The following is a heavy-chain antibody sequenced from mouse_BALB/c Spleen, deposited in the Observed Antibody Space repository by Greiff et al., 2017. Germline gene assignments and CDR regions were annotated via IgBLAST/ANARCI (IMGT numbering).Heavy chain of an antibody. D-gene: IGHD1-1*01. CDR1: GFNIKDYY. Sequence: EVQLQESGAELVRSGASVKLSCTASGFNIKDYYMHWVKQRPEQGLEWIGWIDPENGDTESAPKFQGKATMTADTSSNSAYLQLSSLTSEATAVYYCISSGYGSTWFAYWGQGTLVTVSA. CDR3: ISSGYGSTWFAY. CDR2: IDPENGDT. V-gene: IGHV14-4*02. J-gene: IGHJ3*01.